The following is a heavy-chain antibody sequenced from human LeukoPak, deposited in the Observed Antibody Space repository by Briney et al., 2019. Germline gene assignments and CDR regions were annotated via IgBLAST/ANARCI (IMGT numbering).Heavy chain of an antibody. CDR1: GFTFNTFN. D-gene: IGHD3-9*01. Sequence: PGGSLRLSCAASGFTFNTFNMNSVRQAPGKGLEWGSSITSGGDYIYYADSVKGRFTTSRDNAKNSLSLQLNSLRVEDTAVYYCARGHYDVLAASYKWTPDYWGQGTLVTVSS. CDR2: ITSGGDYI. CDR3: ARGHYDVLAASYKWTPDY. J-gene: IGHJ4*02. V-gene: IGHV3-21*01.